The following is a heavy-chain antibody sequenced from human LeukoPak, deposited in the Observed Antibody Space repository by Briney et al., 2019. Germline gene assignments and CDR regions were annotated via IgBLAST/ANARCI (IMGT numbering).Heavy chain of an antibody. CDR3: ARDPGGSGSPLDY. D-gene: IGHD3-10*01. CDR1: GFTFSSYA. CDR2: IKQDGSEK. V-gene: IGHV3-7*03. J-gene: IGHJ4*02. Sequence: GGSLRLSCAASGFTFSSYAMSWVRQAPGKGLEWVANIKQDGSEKYYVDSVKGRFTISRDNAKNSLYLQMNSLRAEDTAVYYCARDPGGSGSPLDYWGQGTLVTVSS.